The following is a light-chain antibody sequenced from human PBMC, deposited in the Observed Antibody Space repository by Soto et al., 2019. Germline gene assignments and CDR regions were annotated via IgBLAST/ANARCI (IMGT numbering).Light chain of an antibody. Sequence: EIVFTQSPATLSLSPGERATLTCRASQSVRSNLAWYQQKPGQAPRLLIYGVSTRATGIPDRFTGSGSRTEFTLTINRVEPEDVAVYVCQQYAGSPRTFGRGTKVDIK. J-gene: IGKJ1*01. V-gene: IGKV3-20*01. CDR2: GVS. CDR1: QSVRSN. CDR3: QQYAGSPRT.